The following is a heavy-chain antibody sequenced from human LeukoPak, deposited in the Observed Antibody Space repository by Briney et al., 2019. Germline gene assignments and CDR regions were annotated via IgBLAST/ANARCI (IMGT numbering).Heavy chain of an antibody. D-gene: IGHD5-24*01. Sequence: SETLSLTCAVSGYSISSGYYWGWIRQPPGKGLEWIGSIYHSGSTYYNPSLKSRVTRSVDTSKNQFSLKLSSVTAADTAVYYCARPTRWLQFSFGPWGQGTLGTVSS. V-gene: IGHV4-38-2*01. J-gene: IGHJ5*02. CDR3: ARPTRWLQFSFGP. CDR2: IYHSGST. CDR1: GYSISSGYY.